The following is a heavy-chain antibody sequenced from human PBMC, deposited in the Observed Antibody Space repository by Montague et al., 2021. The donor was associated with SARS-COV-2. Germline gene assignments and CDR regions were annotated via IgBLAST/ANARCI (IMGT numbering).Heavy chain of an antibody. J-gene: IGHJ4*02. CDR2: IYHSGRT. V-gene: IGHV4-4*02. Sequence: SETLSLTCAVSGGSISSNNWWNWVRQAPGKGLEWIGEIYHSGRTNYNSSLKSRVTISVDKSKNQYSLILSSVTAADTAVYYCAREGSRDGYNEGFDYWGQGTLVTVSP. CDR1: GGSISSNNW. CDR3: AREGSRDGYNEGFDY. D-gene: IGHD5-24*01.